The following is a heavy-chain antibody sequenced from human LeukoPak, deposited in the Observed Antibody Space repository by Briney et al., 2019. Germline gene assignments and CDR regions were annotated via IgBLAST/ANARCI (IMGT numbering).Heavy chain of an antibody. J-gene: IGHJ3*02. CDR3: ATYCSSTSCLDAFDI. D-gene: IGHD2-2*01. CDR1: GFTFSSYA. CDR2: IKQDGSEK. Sequence: GGSLRLSCAASGFTFSSYAMSWVRQAPGKGLEWVANIKQDGSEKYYMDSVKGRFTISRDNAKNSLYLQMNSLRAEDTAVYYCATYCSSTSCLDAFDIWGQGATVTVSS. V-gene: IGHV3-7*01.